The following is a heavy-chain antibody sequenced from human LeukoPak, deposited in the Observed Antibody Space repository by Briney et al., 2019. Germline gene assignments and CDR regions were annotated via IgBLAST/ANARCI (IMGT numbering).Heavy chain of an antibody. CDR3: ARGKISYYDFWSGFPHHYYFDY. Sequence: SETLSLTCAVYGGSFSGYYWSWNRQPPGKGLEWIGEINHSGSTNYNPSLKSRVTISVDTSKNQFSLKLSSVTAADTAVYYCARGKISYYDFWSGFPHHYYFDYWGQGTLVTVSS. J-gene: IGHJ4*02. D-gene: IGHD3-3*01. CDR2: INHSGST. V-gene: IGHV4-34*01. CDR1: GGSFSGYY.